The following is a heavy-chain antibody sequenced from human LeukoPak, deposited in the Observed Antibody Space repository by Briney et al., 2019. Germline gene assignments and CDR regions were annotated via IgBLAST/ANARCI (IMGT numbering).Heavy chain of an antibody. D-gene: IGHD3-16*01. V-gene: IGHV4-31*03. CDR1: GGAISGADNY. CDR3: ARDKRVWLLTGGRYYYYGMAV. CDR2: IYYSGST. J-gene: IGHJ6*02. Sequence: NASETLSLTCTVSGGAISGADNYWSWIRRHPGKGLEWIGYIYYSGSTYYNPSLKSRVTISVDTSKNQFSLKLSSVTAADTAVYYCARDKRVWLLTGGRYYYYGMAVWGQGTTVTVSS.